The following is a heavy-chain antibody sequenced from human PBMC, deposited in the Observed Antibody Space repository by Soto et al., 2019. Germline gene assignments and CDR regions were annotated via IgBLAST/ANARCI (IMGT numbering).Heavy chain of an antibody. V-gene: IGHV3-23*01. CDR3: AKDVYDSSGYYRFDS. J-gene: IGHJ4*02. CDR1: GFTFRHYA. CDR2: LSGSGEST. Sequence: PGGSLRLSCTASGFTFRHYAMSWVRQAPGKGLEWVSGLSGSGESTYYADSVKGRFTISRDTSKNKLYLQMNGLRAEDTATYYCAKDVYDSSGYYRFDSWGQGTLVTVSS. D-gene: IGHD3-22*01.